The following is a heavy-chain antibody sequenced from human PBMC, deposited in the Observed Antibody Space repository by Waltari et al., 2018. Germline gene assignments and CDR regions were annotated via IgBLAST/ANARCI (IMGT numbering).Heavy chain of an antibody. CDR3: ARGYVDTSLDAFDV. Sequence: QLRLQESGPGLVKPSETLSLTCAVPGDSLTSSGFYWGWIRQPPGKGLEWIGNIYSSGLSYSPPTLQSRVTISLDSSKNRVSLNLNSVTAAATAVYFCARGYVDTSLDAFDVWGQGTLVIVSS. J-gene: IGHJ3*01. V-gene: IGHV4-39*07. CDR1: GDSLTSSGFY. CDR2: IYSSGLS. D-gene: IGHD5-18*01.